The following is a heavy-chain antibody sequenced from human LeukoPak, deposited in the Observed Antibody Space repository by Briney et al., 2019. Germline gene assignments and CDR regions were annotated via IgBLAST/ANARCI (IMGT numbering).Heavy chain of an antibody. CDR3: AREGTSYYDSSGYRY. Sequence: SETLSLTCAVYGGSSNNYYWTWIRQSPGKGLEWIGDISQSETTNYNPSLESRIALSIDTSRNQFSLRLSSLTAADTAVYYCAREGTSYYDSSGYRYWGQGTLVTVSS. V-gene: IGHV4-34*01. D-gene: IGHD3-22*01. J-gene: IGHJ4*02. CDR2: ISQSETT. CDR1: GGSSNNYY.